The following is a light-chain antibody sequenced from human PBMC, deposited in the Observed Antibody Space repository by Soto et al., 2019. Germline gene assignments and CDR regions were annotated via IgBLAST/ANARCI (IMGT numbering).Light chain of an antibody. V-gene: IGLV1-47*02. CDR1: SSNIGSNY. J-gene: IGLJ2*01. CDR2: SNN. Sequence: QSVLTQPPSASGTPGQRVTISCSGSSSNIGSNYVYWYQQLPGTVPKLLNYSNNQRPSGVPDRFSGSKSGTSASLAISGLRSEDEADYYCAAWDDSLSGVVFGGGTKLTVL. CDR3: AAWDDSLSGVV.